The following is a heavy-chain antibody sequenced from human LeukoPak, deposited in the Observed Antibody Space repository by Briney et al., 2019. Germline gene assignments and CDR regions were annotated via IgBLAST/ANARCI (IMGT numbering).Heavy chain of an antibody. J-gene: IGHJ5*01. V-gene: IGHV1-2*06. CDR3: ARGYCSGGSCYLVENWFDF. Sequence: GASVKVSCKAPGYTFSDYYMYWLRQAPGEGLEWMGRINPKSGDTNYAQNFQGRVTMTRDTSMNTAYMELSRLRSDDTAVYFCARGYCSGGSCYLVENWFDFWGQGTLVTVSS. D-gene: IGHD2-15*01. CDR1: GYTFSDYY. CDR2: INPKSGDT.